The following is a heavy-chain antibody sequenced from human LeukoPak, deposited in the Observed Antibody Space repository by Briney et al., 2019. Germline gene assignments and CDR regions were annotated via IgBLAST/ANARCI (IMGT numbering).Heavy chain of an antibody. D-gene: IGHD5-18*01. J-gene: IGHJ5*02. CDR1: GYTFTGYY. CDR3: ARGQYNYGRDWFDP. Sequence: ASVKVSCKASGYTFTGYYMHWVRQAPGQGLEWMGWINPNSGGTDYAQKFQGRVTMTRDTSISTAYMELSRLRSDDTAVYYCARGQYNYGRDWFDPWGQGTLVTVSS. V-gene: IGHV1-2*02. CDR2: INPNSGGT.